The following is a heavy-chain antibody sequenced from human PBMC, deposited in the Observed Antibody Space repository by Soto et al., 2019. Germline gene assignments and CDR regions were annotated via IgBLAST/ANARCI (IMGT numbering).Heavy chain of an antibody. CDR1: GFTFSSYA. Sequence: QVQLVESGGGVVQPGRSLRLSCAASGFTFSSYAMHWVRQAPGKGLEWVAVISYDGSNKYYADSVKGRFTISRDNSNNTLYLQVNSLKAEDKAVYYCARVMGKVIPPDAFDIWGQGTMVTVSS. J-gene: IGHJ3*02. V-gene: IGHV3-30-3*01. D-gene: IGHD2-21*01. CDR3: ARVMGKVIPPDAFDI. CDR2: ISYDGSNK.